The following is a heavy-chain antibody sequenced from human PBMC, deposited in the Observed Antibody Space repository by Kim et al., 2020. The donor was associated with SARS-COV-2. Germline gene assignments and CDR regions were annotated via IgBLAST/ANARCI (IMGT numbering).Heavy chain of an antibody. V-gene: IGHV2-70*11. CDR1: GFSLSTSGMC. CDR2: IDWDDDK. D-gene: IGHD6-13*01. Sequence: SGPTLVNPTQTLTLTCTFSGFSLSTSGMCVSWIRQPPGKALEWLARIDWDDDKYYSTYLKTRPTISKDTSKNQVVLTMTNMDPVDTATYYCARIPAPKAAATDYWGQGTLVTVSS. CDR3: ARIPAPKAAATDY. J-gene: IGHJ4*02.